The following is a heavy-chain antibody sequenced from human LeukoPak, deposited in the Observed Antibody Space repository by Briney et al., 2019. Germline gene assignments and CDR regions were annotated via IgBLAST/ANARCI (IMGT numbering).Heavy chain of an antibody. CDR3: AREGVAARPGLYYFDY. CDR2: IYYSGST. Sequence: PSETLSLTCAVYGGSFSGYYWSWIRQPPGKGLEWIGYIYYSGSTNYNPSLKSRVTISVDTSKNQFSLKLSSVTAADTAVYYCAREGVAARPGLYYFDYWGQGTLVTVSS. J-gene: IGHJ4*02. CDR1: GGSFSGYY. D-gene: IGHD6-6*01. V-gene: IGHV4-59*01.